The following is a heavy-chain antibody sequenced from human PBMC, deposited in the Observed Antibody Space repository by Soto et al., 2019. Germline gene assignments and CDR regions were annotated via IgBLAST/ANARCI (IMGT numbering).Heavy chain of an antibody. CDR2: ISSSSTI. CDR3: ARETPIYDILTGYLYAFDI. Sequence: PGGSLRLSCAASGFTFSSYSMNWVRQAPGKGLEWVSYISSSSTIYYADSVKGRFTISRDNAKNSLYLQMNSLRDEDTAVYYCARETPIYDILTGYLYAFDIWGQGTMVTVSS. J-gene: IGHJ3*02. V-gene: IGHV3-48*02. D-gene: IGHD3-9*01. CDR1: GFTFSSYS.